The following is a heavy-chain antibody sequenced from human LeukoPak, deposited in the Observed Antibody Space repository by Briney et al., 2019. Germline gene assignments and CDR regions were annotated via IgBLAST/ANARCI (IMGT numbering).Heavy chain of an antibody. CDR3: ARDPPDC. V-gene: IGHV3-48*03. CDR1: GFTFSSYG. CDR2: ILNSGTTT. Sequence: GGSLRLSCAASGFTFSSYGMNWVRQAPGKGLEWVSYILNSGTTTYYAESVKGRFTISRDNAKNSLYLQMNSLRAEDTGVYYCARDPPDCWGQGILVTVSS. J-gene: IGHJ4*02.